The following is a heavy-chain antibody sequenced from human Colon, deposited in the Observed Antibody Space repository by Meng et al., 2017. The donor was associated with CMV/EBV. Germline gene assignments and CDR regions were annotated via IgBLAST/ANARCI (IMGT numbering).Heavy chain of an antibody. CDR3: ARGLGHASNNSHDY. D-gene: IGHD4-11*01. CDR2: VYYSGSA. J-gene: IGHJ4*02. V-gene: IGHV4-59*11. CDR1: GDSIRSHY. Sequence: SETLSLTCTVSGDSIRSHYWSWIRQPPGKGLEWMGYVYYSGSATYSPSLRSRVSISVDTSTNQFPLNLRSVTAADTAMYFCARGLGHASNNSHDYWGQGTLVTVSS.